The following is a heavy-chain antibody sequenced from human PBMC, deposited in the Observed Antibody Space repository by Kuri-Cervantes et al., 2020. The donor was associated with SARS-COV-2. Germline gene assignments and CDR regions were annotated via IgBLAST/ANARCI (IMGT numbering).Heavy chain of an antibody. V-gene: IGHV1-2*04. CDR2: INPNSGGT. CDR1: GYTFTGYY. D-gene: IGHD3-3*01. Sequence: ASVKVSCKASGYTFTGYYMHWVRQAPGQGLEWMGWINPNSGGTNYAQKFQGWVTMTRDTSISTAYMGLSRLRSDDTAVYYCARDPVPPPYYDFWIPQGGGGMDVWGQGTTVTVSS. CDR3: ARDPVPPPYYDFWIPQGGGGMDV. J-gene: IGHJ6*02.